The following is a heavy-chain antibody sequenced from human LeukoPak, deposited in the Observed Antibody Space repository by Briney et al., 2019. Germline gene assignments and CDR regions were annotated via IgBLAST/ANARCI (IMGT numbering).Heavy chain of an antibody. V-gene: IGHV1-18*01. CDR3: AHFLYDSSGYRDY. CDR1: GYSFTSYG. J-gene: IGHJ4*02. Sequence: GASVKVSCKASGYSFTSYGISWVRQAPGQGLEWMGWISVYNDNRKYAQKFQGRVTMTEDTSTDTAYMELSSLRSEDTAVYYCAHFLYDSSGYRDYWGQGTLVTVSS. CDR2: ISVYNDNR. D-gene: IGHD3-22*01.